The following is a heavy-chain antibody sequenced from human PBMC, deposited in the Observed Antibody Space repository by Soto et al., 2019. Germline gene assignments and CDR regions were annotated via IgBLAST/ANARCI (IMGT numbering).Heavy chain of an antibody. CDR2: IYHSGST. J-gene: IGHJ6*02. D-gene: IGHD1-26*01. V-gene: IGHV4-4*02. Sequence: QVQLQESGPGLVKPSGTLSLTCAVSGGSISSSNWWSWVRQPPGKGLEWIGEIYHSGSTNYNPSLKCRDTRSVDTSKNQFSLKLSSVTAADTAVYYCASGSGSSYYGMDVWGQGTTVTVSS. CDR3: ASGSGSSYYGMDV. CDR1: GGSISSSNW.